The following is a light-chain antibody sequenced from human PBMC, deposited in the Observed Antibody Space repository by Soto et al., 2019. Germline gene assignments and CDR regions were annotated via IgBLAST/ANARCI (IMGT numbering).Light chain of an antibody. J-gene: IGKJ2*01. CDR3: MQALQTPYT. V-gene: IGKV2-28*01. CDR2: LGS. CDR1: QSLLHSNGYNY. Sequence: DTVLTQSPPSLPVTPGESASISCRSSQSLLHSNGYNYLDWYLQKPGQSPQLLIYLGSTRASGVPDRFSGSGSGTDFTLKISRVEAEDVGIYHCMQALQTPYTFGQGTKREIK.